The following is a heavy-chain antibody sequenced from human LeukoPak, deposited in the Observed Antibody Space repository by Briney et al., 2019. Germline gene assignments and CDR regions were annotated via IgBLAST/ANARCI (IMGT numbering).Heavy chain of an antibody. CDR3: ARAGYCSDGSCRPYYYGMDV. CDR2: INPNSGGT. CDR1: GYTFTGYY. V-gene: IGHV1-2*06. J-gene: IGHJ6*02. D-gene: IGHD2-15*01. Sequence: ASVTVSCKASGYTFTGYYMHWVRQAPGQGLEWMGRINPNSGGTNYAQKFQGRVTMTRDTSISTAYMELSRLRSDDTAVYYCARAGYCSDGSCRPYYYGMDVWGQGTTVTVSS.